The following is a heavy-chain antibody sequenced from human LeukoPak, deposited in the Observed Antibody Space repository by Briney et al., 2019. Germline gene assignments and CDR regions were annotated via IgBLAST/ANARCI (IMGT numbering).Heavy chain of an antibody. D-gene: IGHD3-16*02. CDR2: IYPADSDT. J-gene: IGHJ4*02. Sequence: GSLRLSCAASGFTFSSYSMDWVRQAPGKGLEWMGIIYPADSDTRYSPSFQGQVTISADKSISTAYLQWSSLRASDTAMYYCARLGELSPLGYWGQGTLVTVSS. CDR3: ARLGELSPLGY. V-gene: IGHV5-51*01. CDR1: GFTFSSYS.